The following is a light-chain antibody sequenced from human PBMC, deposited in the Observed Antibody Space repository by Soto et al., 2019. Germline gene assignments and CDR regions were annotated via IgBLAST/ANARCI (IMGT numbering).Light chain of an antibody. Sequence: EIMLTQSPATLSLSPGERATLSCRASQSVSSYLAWYQQKPGQAPRLLIYDASNRATGIPARFSGSGSGTDFTLTISSLEPEDFAVYYCQQRSNWPPGCTFGQGTRLEIK. CDR2: DAS. V-gene: IGKV3-11*01. J-gene: IGKJ5*01. CDR3: QQRSNWPPGCT. CDR1: QSVSSY.